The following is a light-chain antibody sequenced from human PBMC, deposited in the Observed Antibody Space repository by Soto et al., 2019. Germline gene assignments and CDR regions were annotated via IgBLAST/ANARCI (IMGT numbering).Light chain of an antibody. CDR3: SSYTSSSTSYV. J-gene: IGLJ1*01. CDR1: SSDVGGYNY. V-gene: IGLV2-14*01. Sequence: QSVLTHPASVSGSPGQSITISCTGTSSDVGGYNYVSWYQQHPGKAPKLMIYDVSNRPSGVSNRFSGSKSGNTASLTISGLQAEDEADYYCSSYTSSSTSYVFGTGTKVTVL. CDR2: DVS.